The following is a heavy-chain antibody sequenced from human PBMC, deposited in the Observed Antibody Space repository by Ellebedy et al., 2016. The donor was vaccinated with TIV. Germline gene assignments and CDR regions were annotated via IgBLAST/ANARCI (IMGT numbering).Heavy chain of an antibody. CDR3: ARGSSSRWYVAFDI. J-gene: IGHJ3*02. V-gene: IGHV1-2*04. D-gene: IGHD6-13*01. CDR2: INPYSGGT. Sequence: ASVKVSCKASGYTFTGYYMHWVRQAPGQGLEWMAWINPYSGGTNYAQKFQGWVTMTRDTSISTAYMELSRLRSEDTAVYYCARGSSSRWYVAFDIWGQGTMVTVSS. CDR1: GYTFTGYY.